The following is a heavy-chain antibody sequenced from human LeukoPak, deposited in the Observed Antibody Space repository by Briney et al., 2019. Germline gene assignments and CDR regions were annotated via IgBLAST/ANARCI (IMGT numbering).Heavy chain of an antibody. D-gene: IGHD1-26*01. CDR1: AFTFSNYA. CDR3: VKGVRMGVTSAFDI. Sequence: PGGSLRLSCAASAFTFSNYAMSWVRQAPGKGVEGDSGNTGNGYRTYYADSVKGLFTISRDNSKNTLYLQMNSLRAEDTAVYYCVKGVRMGVTSAFDIWGQGTMVTVSS. V-gene: IGHV3-23*01. J-gene: IGHJ3*02. CDR2: NTGNGYRT.